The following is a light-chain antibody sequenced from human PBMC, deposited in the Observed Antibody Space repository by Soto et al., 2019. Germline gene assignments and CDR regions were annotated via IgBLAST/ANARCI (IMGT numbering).Light chain of an antibody. CDR2: YDS. CDR3: QVWDRSSDDYV. CDR1: NIGSKS. V-gene: IGLV3-21*04. Sequence: SYELTQPPSVSVAPGTTARLTCGGNNIGSKSVHWYQQKPGQAPVLVIYYDSDRPSGTPERFSGSNSGNTATLTISRVEAGDEADYYCQVWDRSSDDYVFGTGTKVTVL. J-gene: IGLJ1*01.